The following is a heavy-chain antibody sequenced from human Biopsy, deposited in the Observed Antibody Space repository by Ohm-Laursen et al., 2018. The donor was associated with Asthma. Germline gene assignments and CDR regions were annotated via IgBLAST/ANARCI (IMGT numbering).Heavy chain of an antibody. CDR2: INYSGST. CDR3: ARDLSGYCTSSACYGFDS. CDR1: GGSISTSGYL. V-gene: IGHV4-31*03. J-gene: IGHJ5*01. Sequence: SQTLSLTCTVSGGSISTSGYLWSWIRQLTGGGLEWIGYINYSGSTFYSPSLESRVTVSVDTSKNQFSLKLSSVTAADTAVYYCARDLSGYCTSSACYGFDSWGQGTLVTVSS. D-gene: IGHD2-8*01.